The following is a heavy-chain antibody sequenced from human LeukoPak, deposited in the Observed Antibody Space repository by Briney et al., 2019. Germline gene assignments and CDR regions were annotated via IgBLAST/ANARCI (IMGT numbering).Heavy chain of an antibody. CDR3: ATSRSDYDSSGYYYFDY. J-gene: IGHJ4*02. Sequence: GESLKISCKGSGYSFTSYWIGWVRQMPGKGLEWMGIIYPGDSDTRYSPSFQGQVTISADKSISTAYLQWSSLKASDTAMYYRATSRSDYDSSGYYYFDYWGQGTLVTVSS. CDR2: IYPGDSDT. D-gene: IGHD3-22*01. V-gene: IGHV5-51*01. CDR1: GYSFTSYW.